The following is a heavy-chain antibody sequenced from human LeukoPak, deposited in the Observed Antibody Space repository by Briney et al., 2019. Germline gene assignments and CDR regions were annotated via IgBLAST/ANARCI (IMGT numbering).Heavy chain of an antibody. Sequence: ASVKVSCKASGYTFTSYNINWVRQAPGQGLEWMGWMNPISGNTGYAQKFQGRVTMTRNNSISTAYMELSGLRSEDTAVYYCARGGPLLWFGELRHNWFDPWGQGTLVTVSS. CDR3: ARGGPLLWFGELRHNWFDP. V-gene: IGHV1-8*02. CDR2: MNPISGNT. J-gene: IGHJ5*02. D-gene: IGHD3-10*01. CDR1: GYTFTSYN.